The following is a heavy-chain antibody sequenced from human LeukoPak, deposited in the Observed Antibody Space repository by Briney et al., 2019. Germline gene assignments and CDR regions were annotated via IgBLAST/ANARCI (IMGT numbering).Heavy chain of an antibody. CDR1: GFTFSSYS. D-gene: IGHD5-18*01. J-gene: IGHJ4*02. V-gene: IGHV3-21*04. CDR3: AKDGQLWLRVGFDY. Sequence: GGSLRLSCAASGFTFSSYSTNWVRQAPGKGLEWVSSISSSSSYIYYADSVKGRFTISRDNSKNTLYLQMNSLRAEDTAVYYCAKDGQLWLRVGFDYWGQGTLVTVSS. CDR2: ISSSSSYI.